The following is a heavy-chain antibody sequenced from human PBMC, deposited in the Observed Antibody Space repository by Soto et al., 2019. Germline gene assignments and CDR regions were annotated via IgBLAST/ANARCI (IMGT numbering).Heavy chain of an antibody. CDR1: GGSISSGGYY. J-gene: IGHJ4*02. CDR2: IYYSGST. V-gene: IGHV4-31*03. Sequence: QVQLQESGPGLVKPSQTLSLTCTVSGGSISSGGYYWSWIRQHPGKGLEWIGYIYYSGSTYYNPSLTSRVTISVDTSKNQCSLKRSLVTAACTAVYYCARVISYGYFDYWGQGALVTVSS. D-gene: IGHD1-26*01. CDR3: ARVISYGYFDY.